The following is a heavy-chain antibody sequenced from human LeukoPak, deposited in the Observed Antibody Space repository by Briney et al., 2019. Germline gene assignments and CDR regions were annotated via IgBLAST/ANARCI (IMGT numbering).Heavy chain of an antibody. Sequence: GASVKVSCKASGYTFTSYYIHWVRQAPGQGLEWMGIINPSAGSTTYAQEFQGRVTMTRDTSTRTVYMELSSLRSEDTAVYYCARELSGSYAPFDYWGQGTLVTVSS. CDR3: ARELSGSYAPFDY. D-gene: IGHD1-26*01. CDR2: INPSAGST. J-gene: IGHJ4*02. CDR1: GYTFTSYY. V-gene: IGHV1-46*01.